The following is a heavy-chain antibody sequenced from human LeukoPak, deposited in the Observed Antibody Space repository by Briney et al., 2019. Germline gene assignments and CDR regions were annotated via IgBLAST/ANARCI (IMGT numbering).Heavy chain of an antibody. V-gene: IGHV4-59*02. Sequence: PSETLSLTCTVSGGSVNNYYWSWIRQPPGKGLEWIGNIFYSGSTNYNPSLKSRVTISVDASRNQFSLKLSSVTAADTAAYYCARVDGDYRGYFDYWGQGTLVTVSS. J-gene: IGHJ4*02. CDR2: IFYSGST. CDR1: GGSVNNYY. CDR3: ARVDGDYRGYFDY. D-gene: IGHD4-17*01.